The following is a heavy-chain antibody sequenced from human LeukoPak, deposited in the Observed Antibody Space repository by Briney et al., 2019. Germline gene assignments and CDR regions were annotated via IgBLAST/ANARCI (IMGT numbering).Heavy chain of an antibody. Sequence: GESLKISCKGSGYSFTSYSISWVRQMPGKGLEWMGRIDPTDSYTNYSPSFQGRVTISADKSISTVYLQWSSLKASDTAMYYCARPRDSGYVYFDSWGQGTLVTVSS. CDR2: IDPTDSYT. CDR3: ARPRDSGYVYFDS. D-gene: IGHD5-12*01. J-gene: IGHJ4*02. V-gene: IGHV5-10-1*01. CDR1: GYSFTSYS.